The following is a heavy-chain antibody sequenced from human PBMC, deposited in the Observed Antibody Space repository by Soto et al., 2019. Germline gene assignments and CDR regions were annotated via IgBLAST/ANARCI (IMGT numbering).Heavy chain of an antibody. D-gene: IGHD3-16*02. CDR3: AREIPHDYVWGSYREDYYYYGMDV. J-gene: IGHJ6*02. Sequence: GVSVKVCCKSSGDPFSSFGLTWVRHAPGKGLEWMGWISGYNANTNYAEKLQGRVSITTDKSTTTAYMELSSLRSDDTAVYYCAREIPHDYVWGSYREDYYYYGMDVWGQGTTVTVSS. CDR2: ISGYNANT. V-gene: IGHV1-18*01. CDR1: GDPFSSFG.